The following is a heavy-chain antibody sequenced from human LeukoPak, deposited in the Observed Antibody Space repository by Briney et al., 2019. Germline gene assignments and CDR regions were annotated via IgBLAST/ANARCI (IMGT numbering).Heavy chain of an antibody. V-gene: IGHV4-61*02. CDR1: GGSISSGSYY. CDR3: ATGEPIVGATTIYYYYMDV. D-gene: IGHD1-26*01. CDR2: IYTSGST. Sequence: SETLSLTCTVSGGSISSGSYYWSWIRQPAGKGLEWIGRIYTSGSTNYNPSLKSRVTISVDTSKNQFSLKLSSVTAADTAVYYCATGEPIVGATTIYYYYMDVWGKGTTVTVSS. J-gene: IGHJ6*03.